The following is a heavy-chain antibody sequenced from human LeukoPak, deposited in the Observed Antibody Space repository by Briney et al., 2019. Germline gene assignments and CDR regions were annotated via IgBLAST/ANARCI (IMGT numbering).Heavy chain of an antibody. V-gene: IGHV3-23*01. CDR2: ISGSGGST. CDR1: GFTVSSNY. Sequence: GGSLRLSCAASGFTVSSNYMSWVRQAPGKGLEWVSAISGSGGSTYYADSVKGRFTISRDNSKNTLYLQMNSLRAEDTAVYYCAKRWRAFDIWGQGTMVTVSS. J-gene: IGHJ3*02. D-gene: IGHD2-15*01. CDR3: AKRWRAFDI.